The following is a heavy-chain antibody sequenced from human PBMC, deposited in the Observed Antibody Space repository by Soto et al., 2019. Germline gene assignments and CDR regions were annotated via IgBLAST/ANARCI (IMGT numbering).Heavy chain of an antibody. Sequence: QVQLVQSGAEVKKPGASVTVSCKTSGYTFSNYGINWVRQAPGQGLEWMGWISGYNGNTNYAQTVQGRVTMTTDNCTGTVYMELRSLKSDDTAIYYCSRFIMVGGWFDPNYYHGMDVWGQGTTVTVSS. J-gene: IGHJ6*02. CDR3: SRFIMVGGWFDPNYYHGMDV. V-gene: IGHV1-18*01. CDR1: GYTFSNYG. CDR2: ISGYNGNT. D-gene: IGHD6-19*01.